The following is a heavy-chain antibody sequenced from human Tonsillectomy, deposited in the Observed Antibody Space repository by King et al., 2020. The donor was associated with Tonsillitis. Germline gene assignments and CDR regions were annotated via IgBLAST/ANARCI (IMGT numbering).Heavy chain of an antibody. J-gene: IGHJ4*02. CDR3: ARGYYYDSSGYGY. D-gene: IGHD3-22*01. V-gene: IGHV3-21*01. CDR2: ISSSSSYI. CDR1: GFTFSSYT. Sequence: VQLVESGGGLVKPGGSLRLSCAASGFTFSSYTMNWVRQAPGKGLEWVSSISSSSSYIYYADSVKGRFTISRDNAKNSLYLQMNSLGAEDTAVYYCARGYYYDSSGYGYWGQGTLVTVSS.